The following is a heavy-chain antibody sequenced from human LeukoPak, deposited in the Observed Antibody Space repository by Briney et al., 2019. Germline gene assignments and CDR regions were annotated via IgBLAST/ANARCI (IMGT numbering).Heavy chain of an antibody. CDR1: GYSFTSYW. Sequence: GESLKISCKGSGYSFTSYWIGWVRQMPGKGLEWMGIIYPRDSDTRYSPSFQGQVTTSADKSISTAYLQWSSLKASDTAMYYCARHSESSGYYLFDYWGQGTLVTVSS. D-gene: IGHD3-22*01. CDR3: ARHSESSGYYLFDY. J-gene: IGHJ4*02. CDR2: IYPRDSDT. V-gene: IGHV5-51*01.